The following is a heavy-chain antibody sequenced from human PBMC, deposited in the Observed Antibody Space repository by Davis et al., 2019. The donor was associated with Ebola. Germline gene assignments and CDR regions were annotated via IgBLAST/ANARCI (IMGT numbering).Heavy chain of an antibody. CDR1: GFTFSNYG. Sequence: PGGSLRLSCEASGFTFSNYGMHWVRQAPGKGLEWVSYISRSSSTIYYADSVKGRFTTSRDNSKNTLYLQMNSLRAEDTAVYYCAKEPTWRRDSNFDYWGQGTLVTVSS. CDR3: AKEPTWRRDSNFDY. V-gene: IGHV3-48*01. CDR2: ISRSSSTI. J-gene: IGHJ4*02. D-gene: IGHD3/OR15-3a*01.